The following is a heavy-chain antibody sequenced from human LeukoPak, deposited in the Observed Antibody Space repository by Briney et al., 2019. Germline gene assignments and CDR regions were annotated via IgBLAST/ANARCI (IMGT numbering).Heavy chain of an antibody. J-gene: IGHJ4*01. D-gene: IGHD6-13*01. Sequence: GGSLRLSCAASGFTFSSYAMHWVRQAPGKGLEWVAVISYDGSNKYYADSVKGRFTISRDNSKNTLYLQMNSLRAEDTAVYYCAKDRSLVAAAGTFDYWGQEPWSPSPQ. V-gene: IGHV3-30-3*01. CDR1: GFTFSSYA. CDR3: AKDRSLVAAAGTFDY. CDR2: ISYDGSNK.